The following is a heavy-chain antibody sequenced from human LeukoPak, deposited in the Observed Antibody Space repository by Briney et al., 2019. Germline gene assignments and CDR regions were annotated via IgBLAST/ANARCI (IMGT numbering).Heavy chain of an antibody. CDR2: ISYDGSNK. V-gene: IGHV3-30*18. J-gene: IGHJ4*02. D-gene: IGHD6-19*01. Sequence: GRSLRLSCAASGFTFSSYGMHWVRQAPGKGLEWVAVISYDGSNKYYADSVKGRFTISRDNSKNTLYLQMNSLRAEDTAVYYCAKGPSRYSSGWYLRSIDYWGQGTLVTVPS. CDR1: GFTFSSYG. CDR3: AKGPSRYSSGWYLRSIDY.